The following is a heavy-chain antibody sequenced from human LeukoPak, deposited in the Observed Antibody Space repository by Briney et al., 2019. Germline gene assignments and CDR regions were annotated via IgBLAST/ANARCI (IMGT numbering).Heavy chain of an antibody. CDR2: IWYDGSNK. V-gene: IGHV3-33*01. CDR1: GFTFSSYG. D-gene: IGHD2-2*01. CDR3: ARDRRGIVVVPAAENWGVFYYYGMDV. J-gene: IGHJ6*02. Sequence: GGSLRLSCAASGFTFSSYGMHWVRQAPGKGLEWVAVIWYDGSNKYYADSVKGRFTISRDNSKNTLYLQMNSLRAEDTAVYYCARDRRGIVVVPAAENWGVFYYYGMDVWGQGTTVTVSS.